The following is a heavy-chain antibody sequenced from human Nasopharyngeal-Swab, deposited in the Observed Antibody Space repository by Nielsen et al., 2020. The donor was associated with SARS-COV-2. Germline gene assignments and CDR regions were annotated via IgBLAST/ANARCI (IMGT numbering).Heavy chain of an antibody. Sequence: ASVKVSGKASGYTFTSYYMHWVRQAPGQGLEWMGIINPSGGSTSYAQKCQGRVTMTRDTSTSTVYMELSSLRSEYTAVYYCARGSSSGFLLDYWGQGTLVTVFS. CDR2: INPSGGST. V-gene: IGHV1-46*01. J-gene: IGHJ4*02. CDR1: GYTFTSYY. CDR3: ARGSSSGFLLDY. D-gene: IGHD6-6*01.